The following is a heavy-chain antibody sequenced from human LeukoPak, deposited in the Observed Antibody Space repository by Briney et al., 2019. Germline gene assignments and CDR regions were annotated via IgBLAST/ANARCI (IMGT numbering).Heavy chain of an antibody. D-gene: IGHD3-16*02. J-gene: IGHJ5*02. V-gene: IGHV4-38-2*02. CDR1: GYSISSGYY. CDR3: ASVSFGGVIARFDP. CDR2: IYYSGST. Sequence: SETLSLTCTVSGYSISSGYYWGWIRQPPGKGLEWIGSIYYSGSTYYNPSLKSRVTISVDTSKNQFSLKLSSVTAADTAVYYCASVSFGGVIARFDPWGQGTLVTVSS.